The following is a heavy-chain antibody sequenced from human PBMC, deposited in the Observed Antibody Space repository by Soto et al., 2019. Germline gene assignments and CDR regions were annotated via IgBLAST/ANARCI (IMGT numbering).Heavy chain of an antibody. D-gene: IGHD4-17*01. CDR2: ISSESTTI. V-gene: IGHV3-48*02. Sequence: GGSLRLSCTASGFTFRSYSMHWVRQAPGKGLEWLSYISSESTTIYYTDSVKGRFNISRDNAKNSLYLQMNSLRDEETAVYYCAREPSGGDDYPDPRESWGQGTLVTVSS. CDR3: AREPSGGDDYPDPRES. J-gene: IGHJ5*02. CDR1: GFTFRSYS.